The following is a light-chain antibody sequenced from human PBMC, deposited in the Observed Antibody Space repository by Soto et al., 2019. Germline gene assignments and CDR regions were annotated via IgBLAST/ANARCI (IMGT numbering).Light chain of an antibody. V-gene: IGKV1-39*01. J-gene: IGKJ4*01. CDR3: QQSYSTLVLT. CDR2: GAS. Sequence: IQMTQSPSSLSASVGDRVTITCRASQGVDSDLSWYQQKPGKAPKLLIYGASNLHSEVPSRFSGRGSGTLFTHTISSLQPEDVATYYCQQSYSTLVLTFGGGTKVELK. CDR1: QGVDSD.